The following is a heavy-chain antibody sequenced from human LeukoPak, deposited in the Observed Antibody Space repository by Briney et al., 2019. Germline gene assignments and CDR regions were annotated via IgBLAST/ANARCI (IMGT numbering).Heavy chain of an antibody. CDR3: AIITGTTADAFDI. D-gene: IGHD1-20*01. Sequence: QSGGSLRLSCAASGFTFSNSGMNWVRQAPGKGLEWVSYISSSSGTIYYADSVKGRFTISRDNAKNSLYLQMNSLRAEDTAVYYCAIITGTTADAFDIWGQGTMVTASS. CDR2: ISSSSGTI. J-gene: IGHJ3*02. V-gene: IGHV3-48*01. CDR1: GFTFSNSG.